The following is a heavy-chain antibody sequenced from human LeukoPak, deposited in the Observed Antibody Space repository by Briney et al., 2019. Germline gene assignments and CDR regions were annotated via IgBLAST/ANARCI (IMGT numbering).Heavy chain of an antibody. V-gene: IGHV3-23*01. CDR2: ISGNGDTT. D-gene: IGHD3-10*01. CDR1: GFTFSSYA. CDR3: AKRSRRLTIVRGVPREDV. J-gene: IGHJ6*02. Sequence: PGGSLRLSCAASGFTFSSYAMNWVCQAPGKGLEWVSGISGNGDTTYYADSVKGRFTISRDNSKNTLYLQMNSLRAEDTAVYYCAKRSRRLTIVRGVPREDVWGQGTTVTVSS.